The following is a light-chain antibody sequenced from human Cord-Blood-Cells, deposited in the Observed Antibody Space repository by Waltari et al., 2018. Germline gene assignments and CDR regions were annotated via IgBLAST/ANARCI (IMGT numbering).Light chain of an antibody. Sequence: QSALPQPASVSGSPGPSITISCTGTSSDVGGYNYVSWYQQHPGKAPKLMIYDVSNRPSGVSNRVSGSKSGNTASLTISGLQAEDEADYYCSSYTSSSTLEVFGGGTKRTVL. V-gene: IGLV2-14*01. CDR1: SSDVGGYNY. CDR2: DVS. CDR3: SSYTSSSTLEV. J-gene: IGLJ2*01.